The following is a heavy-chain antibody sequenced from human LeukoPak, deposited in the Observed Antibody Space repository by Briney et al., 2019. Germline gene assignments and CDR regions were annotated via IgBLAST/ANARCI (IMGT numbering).Heavy chain of an antibody. CDR1: GYTFSHYA. CDR3: ARDGNDSSGYHLDY. Sequence: GASVKVSCKASGYTFSHYAMNWVRQVPGQGLEWMGIINPSGGSTSYAQKFQGRVTMTRDTSTSTVYMELSSLRSEDTAVYYCARDGNDSSGYHLDYWGQGTLVTVSS. V-gene: IGHV1-46*01. CDR2: INPSGGST. J-gene: IGHJ4*02. D-gene: IGHD3-22*01.